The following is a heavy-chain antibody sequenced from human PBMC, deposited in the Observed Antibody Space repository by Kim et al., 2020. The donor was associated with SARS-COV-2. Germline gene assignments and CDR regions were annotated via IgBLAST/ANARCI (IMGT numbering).Heavy chain of an antibody. CDR3: ARVKSTVDY. Sequence: SETLSLTCAVYGGSFSGYYWSWIRQPPGKGLEWIGEINHSGSTNYNPSLKSRVTISVDTSKNQFSLKLSSVTAADTAVYYCARVKSTVDYWGQGTLVTVSS. CDR1: GGSFSGYY. J-gene: IGHJ4*02. CDR2: INHSGST. D-gene: IGHD4-17*01. V-gene: IGHV4-34*01.